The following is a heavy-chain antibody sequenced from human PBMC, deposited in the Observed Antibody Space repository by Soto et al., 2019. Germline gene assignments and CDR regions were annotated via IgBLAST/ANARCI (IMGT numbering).Heavy chain of an antibody. CDR3: ARHLITFFGVVIEAQYYFDF. V-gene: IGHV4-39*01. Sequence: SETLSLTCTVSGGSISSSSYYWGWIRQPPGKGLEWIGSIYYSGSTYYNPSLKSRVTISVDTSKNQFSLKLSSVTAADTAVYYCARHLITFFGVVIEAQYYFDFWGQGTLVTVSS. CDR2: IYYSGST. D-gene: IGHD3-3*01. CDR1: GGSISSSSYY. J-gene: IGHJ4*02.